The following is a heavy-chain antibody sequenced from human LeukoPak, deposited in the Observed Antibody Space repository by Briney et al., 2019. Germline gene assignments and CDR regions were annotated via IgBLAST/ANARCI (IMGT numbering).Heavy chain of an antibody. CDR2: IYYSGST. CDR1: GGSISSSSYY. D-gene: IGHD2-2*01. CDR3: ARTFLGYCSSTSCYYYYYMDV. V-gene: IGHV4-39*07. Sequence: SETLSLICTVSGGSISSSSYYWGWIRQPPGKGLEWIGSIYYSGSTYYNPSLKSRVTISVDTSKNQFSLKLSSVTAADTAVYYCARTFLGYCSSTSCYYYYYMDVWGKGTTVTVSS. J-gene: IGHJ6*03.